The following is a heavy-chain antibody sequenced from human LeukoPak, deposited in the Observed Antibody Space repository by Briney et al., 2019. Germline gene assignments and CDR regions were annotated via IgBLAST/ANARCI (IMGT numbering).Heavy chain of an antibody. CDR3: ARRQPKGYDSSGYFLNDAFDI. J-gene: IGHJ3*02. CDR2: INQDGSER. V-gene: IGHV3-7*01. Sequence: GGSLRLSCAASGFTFTKYWMTWVRQAPGKGLEWVANINQDGSERFYVDSVKGRFTISRDNSKNTLYLQMNSLRAEDTAVYYCARRQPKGYDSSGYFLNDAFDIWGQGTMVTVSS. CDR1: GFTFTKYW. D-gene: IGHD3-22*01.